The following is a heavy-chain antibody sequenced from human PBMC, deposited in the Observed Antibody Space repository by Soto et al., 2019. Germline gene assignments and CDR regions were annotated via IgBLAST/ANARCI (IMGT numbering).Heavy chain of an antibody. V-gene: IGHV4-59*08. CDR2: IYYSGST. CDR3: ASRKSPPYFDY. J-gene: IGHJ4*02. CDR1: GGSIISYY. Sequence: PSETLSLTCTVSGGSIISYYWSWIRQPPGKGLEWIGYIYYSGSTYYNPSLKSRVTISVDTSKNQFSLKLSSVTAADTAVYYCASRKSPPYFDYWGQGTLVTVSS.